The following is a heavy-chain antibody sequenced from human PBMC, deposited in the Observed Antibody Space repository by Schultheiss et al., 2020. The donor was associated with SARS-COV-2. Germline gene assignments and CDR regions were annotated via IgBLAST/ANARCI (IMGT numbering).Heavy chain of an antibody. D-gene: IGHD2-2*01. V-gene: IGHV4-59*12. J-gene: IGHJ4*02. CDR3: ARDGHYTPYCSSTSCPLDY. Sequence: SETLSLTCTVSGGSISSYYWSWIRQPPGKGLEWIGYIYYSGSTNYNPSLKSRVTISVDTSKNQFSLKLSSVTAADTAVYYCARDGHYTPYCSSTSCPLDYWGQGTLVTVSS. CDR2: IYYSGST. CDR1: GGSISSYY.